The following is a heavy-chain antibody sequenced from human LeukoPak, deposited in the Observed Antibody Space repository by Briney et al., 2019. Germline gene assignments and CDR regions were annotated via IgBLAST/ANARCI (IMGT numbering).Heavy chain of an antibody. J-gene: IGHJ5*02. CDR3: ARVLSWNWFDP. V-gene: IGHV3-30*04. Sequence: GGSLRLSCAASGFTFSSYAMSWVRQAPGKGLEWVAVISYDGSNKYYADSVKGRFTISRDNSKNTLYLQMNSLRAEDTAVYYCARVLSWNWFDPWGQGTLVTVSS. CDR2: ISYDGSNK. CDR1: GFTFSSYA.